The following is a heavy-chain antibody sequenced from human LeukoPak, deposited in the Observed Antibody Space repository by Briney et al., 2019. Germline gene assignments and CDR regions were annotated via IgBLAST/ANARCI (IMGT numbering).Heavy chain of an antibody. CDR2: INPNRGGT. J-gene: IGHJ4*02. CDR1: GYTFTGYY. Sequence: ASVKVSCKASGYTFTGYYMHWVRQAPGQGLEWMGRINPNRGGTNYAQKFQRRVTMTRDTSISTAYMELSRLRSEDTAVYYCARGEIAAAGPDFDYWGQGTLVTVSS. CDR3: ARGEIAAAGPDFDY. V-gene: IGHV1-2*06. D-gene: IGHD6-13*01.